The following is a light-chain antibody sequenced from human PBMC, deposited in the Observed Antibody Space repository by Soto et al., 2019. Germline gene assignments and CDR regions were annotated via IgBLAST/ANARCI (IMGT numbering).Light chain of an antibody. V-gene: IGLV2-14*03. CDR3: FSYTSSSTPV. Sequence: QSALTQPASVSGSPGQSITISCTGTSSDVGGYNYVSWYQQHPGQAPKLMIYDVSHRPSGVSDRFSGSKSGNTASLSISGLQPEDASGYSCFSYTSSSTPVFGTGTKVTVL. CDR1: SSDVGGYNY. CDR2: DVS. J-gene: IGLJ1*01.